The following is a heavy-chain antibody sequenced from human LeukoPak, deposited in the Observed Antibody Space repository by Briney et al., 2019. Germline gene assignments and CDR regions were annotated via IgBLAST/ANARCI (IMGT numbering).Heavy chain of an antibody. V-gene: IGHV7-4-1*02. CDR2: INTNTGNP. CDR3: AGVGDWTGYYPGAFHI. J-gene: IGHJ3*02. D-gene: IGHD3/OR15-3a*01. Sequence: GASVKVSCKASGYTFSNYAINWARQAPGQGLESMGWINTNTGNPAYVQGFSGRFVFSLDTSVSTTYLEITSLKAEDTAVYYCAGVGDWTGYYPGAFHIWGQGTMVTVS. CDR1: GYTFSNYA.